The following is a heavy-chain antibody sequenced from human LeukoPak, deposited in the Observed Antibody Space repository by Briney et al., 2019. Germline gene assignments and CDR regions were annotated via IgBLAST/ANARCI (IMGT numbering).Heavy chain of an antibody. CDR2: ASPDGSVT. V-gene: IGHV3-74*01. CDR1: GFTIHNDW. Sequence: GGSLRLSCIASGFTIHNDWMHWVRQAPGKGLVWVSQASPDGSVTSYADSVKGRFTISRDNAKNSLYLQMNSLRAEDTAVYYCARGYCSGGSCRDFWGQGTLVTVSS. J-gene: IGHJ4*02. D-gene: IGHD2-15*01. CDR3: ARGYCSGGSCRDF.